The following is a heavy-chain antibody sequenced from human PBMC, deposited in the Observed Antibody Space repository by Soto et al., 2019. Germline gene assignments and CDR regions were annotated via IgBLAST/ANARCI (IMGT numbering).Heavy chain of an antibody. Sequence: GGSLRLSCAASGFTLSSYRMNWVRQAPGKGLEWVANIKQDGSEKYYVDSVKGRFTISRDNAKNSLYLLMNSLRAEDTAVYYCAREVLGYTSTWDVGWFDPWGQGTLVTVSS. CDR3: AREVLGYTSTWDVGWFDP. V-gene: IGHV3-7*03. CDR2: IKQDGSEK. D-gene: IGHD6-13*01. CDR1: GFTLSSYR. J-gene: IGHJ5*02.